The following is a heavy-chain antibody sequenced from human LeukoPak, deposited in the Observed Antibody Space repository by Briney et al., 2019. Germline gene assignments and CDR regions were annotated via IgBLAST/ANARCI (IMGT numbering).Heavy chain of an antibody. CDR1: GFTFSSYS. J-gene: IGHJ4*02. Sequence: PGGSLRLSCAASGFTFSSYSMNWVRQAPGKGLEWVSVIYSGGSTYYADSVKGRFTISRDNPKNTLYLQMNSLRAEDTAVYYCARAKAYCSGGSCYSDDYWGQGTLVTVSS. CDR3: ARAKAYCSGGSCYSDDY. V-gene: IGHV3-66*01. D-gene: IGHD2-15*01. CDR2: IYSGGST.